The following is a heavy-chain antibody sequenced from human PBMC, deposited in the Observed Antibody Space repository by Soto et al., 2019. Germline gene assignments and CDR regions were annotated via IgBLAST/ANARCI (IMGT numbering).Heavy chain of an antibody. J-gene: IGHJ6*02. CDR2: ISSSVSAI. D-gene: IGHD2-2*01. CDR1: GFTFSTYE. Sequence: GGSLRLSCAASGFTFSTYEMSWVRQAPGKGPEWVSYISSSVSAIYYAASVEGRFTISRDNAKNSLSLQMNSLRAEDTAVYYCVRSGYQLLNGMDVWGQGTTVTVSS. CDR3: VRSGYQLLNGMDV. V-gene: IGHV3-48*03.